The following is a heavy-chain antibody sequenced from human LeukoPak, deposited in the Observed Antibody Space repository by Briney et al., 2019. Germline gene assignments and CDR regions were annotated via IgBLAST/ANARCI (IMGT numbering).Heavy chain of an antibody. J-gene: IGHJ4*02. CDR1: GGSISSGSYY. V-gene: IGHV4-61*02. Sequence: PSETLSLTCTVFGGSISSGSYYWSWIRQPAGKGLEWIGRIYTSGSTNYNPSLKSRVTISVDTSKNQFSLKLSSVTAADTAVYYCARVSLGAGTYWGQGTLVTVSS. CDR2: IYTSGST. D-gene: IGHD3-16*02. CDR3: ARVSLGAGTY.